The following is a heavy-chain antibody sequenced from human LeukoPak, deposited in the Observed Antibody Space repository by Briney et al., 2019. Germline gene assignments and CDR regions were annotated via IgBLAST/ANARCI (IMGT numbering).Heavy chain of an antibody. Sequence: PGRSLRLSCAASGFTFSSYGMHWVRQAPGKGLEWVAVIWYDGSNKYYADSVKGRFTISRDNSKNTLYLQMNSLRAEDMAVYYCAREGRFGEYLDYWGQGTLVTVSS. J-gene: IGHJ4*02. CDR3: AREGRFGEYLDY. V-gene: IGHV3-33*01. D-gene: IGHD3-10*01. CDR1: GFTFSSYG. CDR2: IWYDGSNK.